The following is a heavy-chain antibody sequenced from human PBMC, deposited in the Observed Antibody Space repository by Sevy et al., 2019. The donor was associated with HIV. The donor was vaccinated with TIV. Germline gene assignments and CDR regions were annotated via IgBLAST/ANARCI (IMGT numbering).Heavy chain of an antibody. CDR2: IFSSGPT. V-gene: IGHV3-66*02. CDR3: VSLFLSYRSGWSYFDY. CDR1: GFTVNDKY. J-gene: IGHJ4*02. Sequence: GGSLRLSCAISGFTVNDKYIIWVRQAPGKGLEWVSVIFSSGPTYYADSAKGRFTISRDNSKNTVDLQMNSVRAEDTAVYYCVSLFLSYRSGWSYFDYWGQGTLVTVSS. D-gene: IGHD6-19*01.